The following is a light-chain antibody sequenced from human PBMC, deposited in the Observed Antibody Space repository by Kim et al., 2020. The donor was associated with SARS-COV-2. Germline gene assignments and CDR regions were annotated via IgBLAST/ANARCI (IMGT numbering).Light chain of an antibody. V-gene: IGLV3-25*03. CDR1: ALPKQF. CDR3: HSADSSGVYWV. Sequence: PDQTARITCSGDALPKQFAYWYQQKPGQAPVLVIYKDTERPSGIAERFSGSSSGTTVTLTISAVQAEDEAYYYCHSADSSGVYWVFGGGTQLTVL. J-gene: IGLJ3*02. CDR2: KDT.